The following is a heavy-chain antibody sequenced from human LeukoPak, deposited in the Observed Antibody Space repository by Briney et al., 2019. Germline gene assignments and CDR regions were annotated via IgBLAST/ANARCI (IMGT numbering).Heavy chain of an antibody. J-gene: IGHJ4*02. CDR3: ARAGIAAAGPTEFDY. Sequence: GGSLRLSCAASGFTFSSYDMHWVRQATGKGLEWVSAIGTAGDTYYPGSVKGRFTISRENAKDSLYLQMNSLRAGDTAVYYCARAGIAAAGPTEFDYWGQGTLVTVSS. D-gene: IGHD6-13*01. CDR2: IGTAGDT. CDR1: GFTFSSYD. V-gene: IGHV3-13*01.